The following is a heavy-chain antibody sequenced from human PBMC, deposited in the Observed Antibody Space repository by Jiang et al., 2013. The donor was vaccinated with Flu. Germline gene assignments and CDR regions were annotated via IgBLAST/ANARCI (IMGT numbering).Heavy chain of an antibody. D-gene: IGHD2-2*01. CDR1: GTFSSYA. CDR3: AREGYCSSTSCSN. J-gene: IGHJ4*02. V-gene: IGHV1-69*04. Sequence: GTFSSYAISWVRQAPGQGLEWMGRIIPILGIANYAQKFQGRVTITADKSTSTAYMELSSLRSEDTAVYYCAREGYCSSTSCSNWGQGTLVTVSS. CDR2: IIPILGIA.